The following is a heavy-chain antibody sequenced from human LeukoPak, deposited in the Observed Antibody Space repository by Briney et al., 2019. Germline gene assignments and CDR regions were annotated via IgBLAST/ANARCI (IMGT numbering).Heavy chain of an antibody. V-gene: IGHV4-34*01. D-gene: IGHD3-10*01. CDR2: IHHSGSI. CDR1: GGSISSYY. CDR3: ARGGDRSFDY. Sequence: SETLSLTCTVSGGSISSYYWSWIRQPPGKWLEWIAEIHHSGSINYNPSLKSRVTISVDKAKNQFSLNLNSVTAADTAVYYCARGGDRSFDYWGQGTLVTVSS. J-gene: IGHJ4*02.